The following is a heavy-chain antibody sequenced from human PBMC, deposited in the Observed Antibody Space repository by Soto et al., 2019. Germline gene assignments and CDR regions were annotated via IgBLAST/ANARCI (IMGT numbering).Heavy chain of an antibody. CDR2: TYYSGST. Sequence: SETLSLTCTVSGGSISSYYWSWIRQPPGKGLEWIGYTYYSGSTNYNPSLKSRVTISVDTSKNQFSLKLSSVTAADTAVYYCARDQNWFDPWGQGTLVTVSS. V-gene: IGHV4-59*01. CDR3: ARDQNWFDP. CDR1: GGSISSYY. J-gene: IGHJ5*02.